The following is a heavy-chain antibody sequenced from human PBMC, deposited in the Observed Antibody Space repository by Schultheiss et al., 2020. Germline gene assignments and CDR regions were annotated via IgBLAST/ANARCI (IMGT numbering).Heavy chain of an antibody. D-gene: IGHD3-3*01. Sequence: GGSLRLSCTVSGGSVSSGSYYWSWIRQPPGKGLEWVSAISGSGGSTYYADSVKGRFTISRDNSKNTLYLQMNSLRAEDTAVYYCAKDRGPYDFWSGYGYWGQGTLVTVSS. J-gene: IGHJ4*02. CDR3: AKDRGPYDFWSGYGY. CDR2: ISGSGGST. V-gene: IGHV3-23*01. CDR1: GGSVSSGSYY.